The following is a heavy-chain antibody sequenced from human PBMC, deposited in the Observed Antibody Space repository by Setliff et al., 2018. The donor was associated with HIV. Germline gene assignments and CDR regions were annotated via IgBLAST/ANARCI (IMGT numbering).Heavy chain of an antibody. J-gene: IGHJ4*02. CDR3: VRRDVSFLFGQFDS. V-gene: IGHV4-38-2*01. CDR2: IYDGGTT. CDR1: GYSINNIHY. Sequence: SETLSLTCDVSGYSINNIHYLGWIRQPPGQGLECLGNIYDGGTTYHNPSLKGLVTISIDTSKAQFSLKLISVTAADTAVYYCVRRDVSFLFGQFDSWGQG. D-gene: IGHD3-10*02.